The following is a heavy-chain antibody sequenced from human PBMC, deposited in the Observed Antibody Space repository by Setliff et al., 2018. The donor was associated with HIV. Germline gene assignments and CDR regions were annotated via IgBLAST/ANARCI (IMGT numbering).Heavy chain of an antibody. CDR1: GFTFSSYW. D-gene: IGHD6-13*01. J-gene: IGHJ5*02. V-gene: IGHV3-74*01. CDR2: LNTDGSSI. Sequence: GGSLRLSCTASGFTFSSYWMHWVRQAPGRGLMWISRLNTDGSSIDYADSVKGRFTFSRDNAKNTLYLQMNGLRADDTAVYYCAMGGSNTWYSSWGQGALVTVSS. CDR3: AMGGSNTWYSS.